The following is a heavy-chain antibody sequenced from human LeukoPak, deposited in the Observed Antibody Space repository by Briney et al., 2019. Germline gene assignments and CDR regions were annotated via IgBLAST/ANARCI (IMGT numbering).Heavy chain of an antibody. V-gene: IGHV4-39*07. J-gene: IGHJ4*02. D-gene: IGHD2-15*01. CDR3: ARVTCSSGSCYPNYFDY. Sequence: SGPLSLTCTVSGGSIRSSSYYWGWVRQPRREGLGLFVCIYYSGSPYYNPSLKSRVTISVDTSKNQFSLKLSSVTAADTAVYYCARVTCSSGSCYPNYFDYWGQGTLVTVSS. CDR1: GGSIRSSSYY. CDR2: IYYSGSP.